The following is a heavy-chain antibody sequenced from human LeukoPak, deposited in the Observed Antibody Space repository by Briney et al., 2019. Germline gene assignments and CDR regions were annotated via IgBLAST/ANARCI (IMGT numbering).Heavy chain of an antibody. J-gene: IGHJ3*02. CDR2: ISSSGSTK. D-gene: IGHD1-26*01. CDR3: ARQFDGSHPNAFDI. CDR1: GITFSSYS. Sequence: GGSLRLSCGASGITFSSYSMNWVRQAPGKGLEWVSYISSSGSTKYYADSVKGRFTISRDNARNSLYLQMNSLRAEDTAVYYCARQFDGSHPNAFDIWGQGTMVTVSS. V-gene: IGHV3-48*01.